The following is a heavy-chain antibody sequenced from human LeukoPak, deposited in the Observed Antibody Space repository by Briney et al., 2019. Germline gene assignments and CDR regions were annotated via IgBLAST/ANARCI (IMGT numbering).Heavy chain of an antibody. Sequence: GGSLRLSCAASGFTFSSYSMNWVRQAPGKGLEWVSSISSSSSYIYYADSVKGRFTISRDNAKNSLYLQMNSLRVEDTAVYYCARGFLRRAEKYCGGDRYYFDYWGQGTLVTVSS. J-gene: IGHJ4*02. D-gene: IGHD2-21*01. CDR3: ARGFLRRAEKYCGGDRYYFDY. CDR2: ISSSSSYI. CDR1: GFTFSSYS. V-gene: IGHV3-21*01.